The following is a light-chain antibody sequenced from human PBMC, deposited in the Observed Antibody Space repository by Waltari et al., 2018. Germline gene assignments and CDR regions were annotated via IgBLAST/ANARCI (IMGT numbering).Light chain of an antibody. CDR1: SDDVGGHNA. Sequence: QSALTQPASVSGSPGQGITISCSGTSDDVGGHNAVSRFQQYPGKAPKLIIYDVTKPPSGISNRFAAAKSGNAASLTISGLQAEDEADYYCSSYRRGGTYVFGTGTKVTVL. CDR3: SSYRRGGTYV. V-gene: IGLV2-14*03. CDR2: DVT. J-gene: IGLJ1*01.